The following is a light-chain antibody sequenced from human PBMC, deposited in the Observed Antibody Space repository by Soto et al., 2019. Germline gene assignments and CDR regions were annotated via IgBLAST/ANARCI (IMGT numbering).Light chain of an antibody. CDR2: EVT. Sequence: QSALTQPPSASGSPGQSVTISCTGTSSDVGAYYYVSWYQQHPGKAPKLMIYEVTKRPSGVPDRFSGSKSGNTASLTVSGLQTEDEADYYCSSFSTTTTRVVFGGGTQLTVL. CDR1: SSDVGAYYY. CDR3: SSFSTTTTRVV. J-gene: IGLJ2*01. V-gene: IGLV2-8*01.